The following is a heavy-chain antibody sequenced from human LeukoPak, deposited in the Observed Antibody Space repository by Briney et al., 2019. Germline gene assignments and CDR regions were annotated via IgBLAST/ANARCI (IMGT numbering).Heavy chain of an antibody. V-gene: IGHV3-23*01. CDR1: GFTFSSYA. Sequence: GGFLRLSCAASGFTFSSYAMSWVRQAPGKGLEWVSAISGSGGSTYYADSVKGRFTISRDTSKNTLYLQMNSLRAEDTAVYYCARRGLDSGSFYYYWGQGTLVTVSS. CDR3: ARRGLDSGSFYYY. CDR2: ISGSGGST. J-gene: IGHJ4*02. D-gene: IGHD1-26*01.